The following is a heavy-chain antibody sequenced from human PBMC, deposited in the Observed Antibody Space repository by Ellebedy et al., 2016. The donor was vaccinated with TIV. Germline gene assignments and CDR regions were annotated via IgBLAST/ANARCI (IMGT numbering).Heavy chain of an antibody. Sequence: AASVKVSCKASGYTFTSYDINWVRQATGQGLEWMGWMNPDSGKTGCAQKFQGRVTMTRNTSISTAYLEVNSLTSEDTAVYYCARGGTTGEKNWFDPWGQGTLVIVSS. D-gene: IGHD1-1*01. CDR3: ARGGTTGEKNWFDP. CDR2: MNPDSGKT. J-gene: IGHJ5*02. CDR1: GYTFTSYD. V-gene: IGHV1-8*01.